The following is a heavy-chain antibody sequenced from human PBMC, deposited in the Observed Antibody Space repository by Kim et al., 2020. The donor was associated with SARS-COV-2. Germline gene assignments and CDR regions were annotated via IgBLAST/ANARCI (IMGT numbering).Heavy chain of an antibody. CDR3: ARDLLYYYGSGSYYEPDYYYGMDV. D-gene: IGHD3-10*01. J-gene: IGHJ6*02. CDR2: ISAYNGNT. Sequence: ASVKVSCKASGYTFTSYGISWVRQAPGQGLEWMGWISAYNGNTNYAQKLQGRVTMTTDTSTSTAYMELRSLRSDDTAVYYCARDLLYYYGSGSYYEPDYYYGMDVWGQGTTVTVSS. CDR1: GYTFTSYG. V-gene: IGHV1-18*04.